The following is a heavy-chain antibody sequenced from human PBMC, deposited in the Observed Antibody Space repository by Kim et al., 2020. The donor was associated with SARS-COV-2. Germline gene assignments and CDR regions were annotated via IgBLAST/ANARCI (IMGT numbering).Heavy chain of an antibody. D-gene: IGHD3-16*01. V-gene: IGHV4-39*07. Sequence: YYHPPLKGRVTISADTSNNQFFLNLTSVTAADTAVYFCAGVGGHSSFDYWGQGSLVTVSS. CDR3: AGVGGHSSFDY. J-gene: IGHJ4*02.